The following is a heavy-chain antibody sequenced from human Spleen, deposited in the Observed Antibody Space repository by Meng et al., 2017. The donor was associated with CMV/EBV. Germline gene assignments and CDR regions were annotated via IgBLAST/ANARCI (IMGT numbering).Heavy chain of an antibody. CDR3: ARGPHKNRYGGHSPRGYHYGMDV. V-gene: IGHV4-34*01. CDR2: INHNGVT. J-gene: IGHJ6*02. D-gene: IGHD4-23*01. Sequence: SETLSLTCAVYGGSFSGYFWSWIRQPPGKGLEWIGEINHNGVTNYNPSLQSRVTLSVDTSKNQVSLDLSSGTAADTAVYYCARGPHKNRYGGHSPRGYHYGMDVWGQGTTVTVSS. CDR1: GGSFSGYF.